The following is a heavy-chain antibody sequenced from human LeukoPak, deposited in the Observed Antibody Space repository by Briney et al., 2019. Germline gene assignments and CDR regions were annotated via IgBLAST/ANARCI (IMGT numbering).Heavy chain of an antibody. CDR1: GFTVSSNY. J-gene: IGHJ6*02. Sequence: GGSLRLSCAASGFTVSSNYMSWVRQAPGKGLEWVSVIYSGGSTYYAGSVKGRFTISRDNSKNTLYLQMNSLRAEDTAVYYCARGMWEWELSLYYYYYGMDVWGQGTTVTVSS. CDR2: IYSGGST. D-gene: IGHD1-26*01. V-gene: IGHV3-66*01. CDR3: ARGMWEWELSLYYYYYGMDV.